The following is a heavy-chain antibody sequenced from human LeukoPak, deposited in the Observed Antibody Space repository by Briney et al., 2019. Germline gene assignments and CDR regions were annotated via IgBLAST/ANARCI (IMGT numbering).Heavy chain of an antibody. CDR3: AKGLVGALFYFDY. CDR1: GFTFSTYA. J-gene: IGHJ4*02. CDR2: VTISGRST. V-gene: IGHV3-23*01. Sequence: GGSLRLSCAASGFTFSTYAMSWVRQAPGKGLEWVSAVTISGRSTFYADSVKGRFTISRDNSKNTLYLQMNSLRAVDTAVYYCAKGLVGALFYFDYWVQGSLVTVSS. D-gene: IGHD1-26*01.